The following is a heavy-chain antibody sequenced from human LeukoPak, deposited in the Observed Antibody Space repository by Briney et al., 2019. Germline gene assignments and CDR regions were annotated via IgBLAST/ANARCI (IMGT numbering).Heavy chain of an antibody. CDR1: GYTFINYG. Sequence: ASVKVSCKASGYTFINYGIAWVRQAPGQGLEWMGWISANNGNTNYAQKLQGRVTMTTDTSSSTAYMELRSLRSDDAAVYYCASDGYFDYWGQGTLVTVSS. CDR2: ISANNGNT. CDR3: ASDGYFDY. J-gene: IGHJ4*02. V-gene: IGHV1-18*01.